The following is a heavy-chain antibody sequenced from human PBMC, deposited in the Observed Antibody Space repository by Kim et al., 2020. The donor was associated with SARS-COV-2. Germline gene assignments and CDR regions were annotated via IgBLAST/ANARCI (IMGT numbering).Heavy chain of an antibody. V-gene: IGHV3-23*01. J-gene: IGHJ4*02. D-gene: IGHD3-22*01. Sequence: SGPVKGRFTISRDKSKNTLYLQMNSLRAEDTAEYYCAKSNSGYYAYLDSWGQGILVTVSS. CDR3: AKSNSGYYAYLDS.